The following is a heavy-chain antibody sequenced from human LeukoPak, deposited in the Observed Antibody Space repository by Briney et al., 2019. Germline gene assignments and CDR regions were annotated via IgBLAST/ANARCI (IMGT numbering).Heavy chain of an antibody. CDR2: IRQDGSEK. D-gene: IGHD1-26*01. CDR1: GFTFSDHW. J-gene: IGHJ6*02. Sequence: GGSLRLSCAASGFTFSDHWMTWVHQAPGKGLEWVANIRQDGSEKYYVDSVKGRFTISRDKAKNSLYLQMTSLRAEDTAVYYCARTLRPGGYFAYYYGMDVWGQGTTVTVSS. V-gene: IGHV3-7*01. CDR3: ARTLRPGGYFAYYYGMDV.